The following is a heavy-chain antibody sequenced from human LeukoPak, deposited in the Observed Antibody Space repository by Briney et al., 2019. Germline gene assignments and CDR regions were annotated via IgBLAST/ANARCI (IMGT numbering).Heavy chain of an antibody. Sequence: GGSLRLSCAASGFTFSDFAMGWVRQAPGKGLEWVSLIGGGGTYYADSVRGRFTISSDNSKNTLDLQMNSLRAEDTAVYYCANPRGAGWYFDLWGRGTLVTVSS. D-gene: IGHD3-10*01. CDR2: IGGGGT. J-gene: IGHJ2*01. CDR3: ANPRGAGWYFDL. CDR1: GFTFSDFA. V-gene: IGHV3-23*01.